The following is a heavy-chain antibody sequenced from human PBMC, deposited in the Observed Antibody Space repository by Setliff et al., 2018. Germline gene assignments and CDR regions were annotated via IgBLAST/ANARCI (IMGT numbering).Heavy chain of an antibody. CDR2: INPNSGVT. V-gene: IGHV1-2*02. D-gene: IGHD3-10*01. Sequence: EASVKVSCKASGYTSTGYYMHWIRQAPGQGLEWVGWINPNSGVTNYAQKFQGRVTMTRDTSISTAYMELSSLRSDDTAVYYCARVATLIRGVTVNWFDPWGQGTLVTVSS. CDR1: GYTSTGYY. J-gene: IGHJ5*02. CDR3: ARVATLIRGVTVNWFDP.